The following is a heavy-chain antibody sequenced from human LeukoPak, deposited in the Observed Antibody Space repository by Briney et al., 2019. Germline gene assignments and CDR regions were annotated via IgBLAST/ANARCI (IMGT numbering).Heavy chain of an antibody. J-gene: IGHJ4*02. V-gene: IGHV1-8*01. CDR1: GYTFTTYD. Sequence: ASAKVSCKASGYTFTTYDINWVRQATGQGLEWMGWMNPNSGNTGYAQKFQGRVTMTRNTSMSTAYMELNSLRFEDTAVYYCARANYYGSGKKDLDYWGQGTLVTVSS. D-gene: IGHD3-10*01. CDR3: ARANYYGSGKKDLDY. CDR2: MNPNSGNT.